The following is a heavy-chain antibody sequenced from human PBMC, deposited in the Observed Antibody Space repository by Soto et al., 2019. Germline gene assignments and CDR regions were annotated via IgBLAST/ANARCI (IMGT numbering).Heavy chain of an antibody. D-gene: IGHD5-12*01. J-gene: IGHJ6*02. CDR3: ARVATIDYSCYYGMDV. CDR2: ISAYNGNT. CDR1: GYTFTSNG. V-gene: IGHV1-18*01. Sequence: ASVKVSCKASGYTFTSNGISWVRQAPGQGLEWMGWISAYNGNTNYAQKLQGRVTMTTDTPTSTAYMELRSLRSDDTAVYYCARVATIDYSCYYGMDVWGQGTTVTVSS.